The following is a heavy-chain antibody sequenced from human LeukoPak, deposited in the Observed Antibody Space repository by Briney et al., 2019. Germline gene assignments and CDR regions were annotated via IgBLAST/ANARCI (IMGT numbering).Heavy chain of an antibody. V-gene: IGHV4-38-2*02. CDR3: ATEIQNIAGRVY. Sequence: KPSETLSLTCSVSGYSISSGYYWGWIRQAPGKGLEWIGNLYHSGSTYYNPSLKSRVSISVDTSKNQFSLSLSSVTAADTAVYYCATEIQNIAGRVYWGQGTLVTVSS. D-gene: IGHD6-6*01. CDR2: LYHSGST. J-gene: IGHJ4*02. CDR1: GYSISSGYY.